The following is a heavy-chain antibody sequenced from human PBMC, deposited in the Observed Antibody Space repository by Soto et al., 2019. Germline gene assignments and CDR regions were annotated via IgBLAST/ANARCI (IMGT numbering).Heavy chain of an antibody. CDR1: GGTFSSYA. J-gene: IGHJ5*02. CDR3: ARVVPGAEAWFGP. V-gene: IGHV1-69*13. CDR2: IIPIFGTA. D-gene: IGHD2-2*01. Sequence: SVKVSCKASGGTFSSYAISWVRQAPGQGLEWMGGIIPIFGTANYAQKFQGRVTITADESTSTAYMELSSLRSEDTAVYYCARVVPGAEAWFGPWGQGTLVTVSS.